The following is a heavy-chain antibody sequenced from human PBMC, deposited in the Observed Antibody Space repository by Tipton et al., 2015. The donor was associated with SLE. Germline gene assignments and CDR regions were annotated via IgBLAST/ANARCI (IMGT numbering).Heavy chain of an antibody. CDR3: ARETEDTGWIHSRDYIYYYYYVDV. Sequence: TLSLTCTVSGDSIGTYYWNWIRQSPGKGLEWIGNVYYVGSTNYNPSLKGRVTISVATSRNQFSLELSSVTAADTAVYYCARETEDTGWIHSRDYIYYYYYVDVWGQGTTVTVSS. CDR1: GDSIGTYY. D-gene: IGHD6-19*01. V-gene: IGHV4-59*12. CDR2: VYYVGST. J-gene: IGHJ6*03.